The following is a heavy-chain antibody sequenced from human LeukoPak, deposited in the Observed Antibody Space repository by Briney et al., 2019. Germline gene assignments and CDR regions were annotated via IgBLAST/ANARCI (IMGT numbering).Heavy chain of an antibody. CDR1: GFTFTDYG. Sequence: GGSLRLSCAASGFTFTDYGFHWVRQAPGKGLEGVAVICYNGSKKYYADSVKGRFTISRDDSKNTVHLQLNSLRAEDTAVYFCARDLGTDNYFFDYWGQGTLVTVSS. V-gene: IGHV3-33*01. CDR2: ICYNGSKK. J-gene: IGHJ4*02. CDR3: ARDLGTDNYFFDY. D-gene: IGHD7-27*01.